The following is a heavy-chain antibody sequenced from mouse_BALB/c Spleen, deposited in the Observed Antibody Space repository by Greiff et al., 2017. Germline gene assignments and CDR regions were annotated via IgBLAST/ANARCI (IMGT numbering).Heavy chain of an antibody. Sequence: EVKLVESGGGLVQPGGSRKLSCAPSVFPFISYGLSWARQTPDKRLELVATFNSNGGSIYYPDSVKGRFTIYRANAKNTLYLQMSSLKSENTAMYYCARDHDRSYYAMDYWGQGTSVTVSS. V-gene: IGHV5-6-3*01. CDR2: FNSNGGSI. CDR1: VFPFISYG. D-gene: IGHD2-14*01. J-gene: IGHJ4*01. CDR3: ARDHDRSYYAMDY.